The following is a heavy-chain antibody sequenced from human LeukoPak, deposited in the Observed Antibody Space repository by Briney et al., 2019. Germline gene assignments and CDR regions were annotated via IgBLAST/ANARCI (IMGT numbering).Heavy chain of an antibody. J-gene: IGHJ4*02. CDR3: AKVQPEVVTASPWDY. CDR1: GFTFSNYA. D-gene: IGHD2-21*02. Sequence: HPGGSLRLSCAASGFTFSNYAMSWVRQAPGRGLKWVSTISGSGGSAYSADSVKGRFTISRDNSKNTLCLQMNSLRAEDTAVYYCAKVQPEVVTASPWDYWGQGTLVTVSS. V-gene: IGHV3-23*01. CDR2: ISGSGGSA.